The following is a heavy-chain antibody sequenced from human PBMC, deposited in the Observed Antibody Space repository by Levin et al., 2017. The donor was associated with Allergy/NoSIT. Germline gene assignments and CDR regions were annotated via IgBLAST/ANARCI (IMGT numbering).Heavy chain of an antibody. CDR2: TRNKANSYTT. J-gene: IGHJ3*02. CDR1: GFTFSDHY. CDR3: ATTVNSDDAFDI. V-gene: IGHV3-72*01. D-gene: IGHD4-17*01. Sequence: GGSLRLSCAASGFTFSDHYMDWVRQAPGKGLEWVGRTRNKANSYTTEYAASVKGRFTISRDDSKNSLYLQMNSLKTEDTAVYYCATTVNSDDAFDIWGQGTMVTVSS.